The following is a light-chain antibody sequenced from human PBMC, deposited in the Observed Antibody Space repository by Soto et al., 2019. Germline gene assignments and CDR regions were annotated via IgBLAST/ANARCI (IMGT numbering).Light chain of an antibody. Sequence: DIQMTQSPSSLSPSVGDRVTITCRASRSISDWLAWYQQKPGKAPELLIFDASNLKSGVSSRFSGSGSGTEFTLTISRLQPEDIATYFCQQYDSVFTFGQGTRLEIK. CDR2: DAS. V-gene: IGKV1-5*01. CDR3: QQYDSVFT. CDR1: RSISDW. J-gene: IGKJ5*01.